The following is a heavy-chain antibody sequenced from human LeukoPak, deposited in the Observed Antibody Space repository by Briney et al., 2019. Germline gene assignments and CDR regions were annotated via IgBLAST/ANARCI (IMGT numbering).Heavy chain of an antibody. V-gene: IGHV2-70*17. D-gene: IGHD6-13*01. CDR1: GFALSTRGMC. CDR3: ARTRTSSPFDY. J-gene: IGHJ4*02. Sequence: SGPTLLNPTQTHTLTCTFSGFALSTRGMCVSWIRQPPGKALEWLARIAWDEDKFYSTSLKTRLTISKATSKNQVVLTMTNMDPVDTATYYCARTRTSSPFDYWGQGTLVTVSS. CDR2: IAWDEDK.